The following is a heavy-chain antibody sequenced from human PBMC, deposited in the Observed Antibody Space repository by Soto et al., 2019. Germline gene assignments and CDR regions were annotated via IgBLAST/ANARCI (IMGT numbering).Heavy chain of an antibody. Sequence: GGSLRLSCVGSGFSFSRYSMNWVRQAPGKGFEWVSFISDSSRNTYYADFVKGRFTISRDNAQNSLYLQMTALGAEDTAVSYLVSPSGGAYFVSWGQGMLVTVSS. V-gene: IGHV3-48*01. D-gene: IGHD1-26*01. CDR3: VSPSGGAYFVS. J-gene: IGHJ4*02. CDR2: ISDSSRNT. CDR1: GFSFSRYS.